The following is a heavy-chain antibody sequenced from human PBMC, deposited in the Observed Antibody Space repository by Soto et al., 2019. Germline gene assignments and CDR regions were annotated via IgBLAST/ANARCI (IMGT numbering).Heavy chain of an antibody. Sequence: SVKVSFKASGGTFSSYAVSWVRQAPGQGLEWMGGIIPIFGTANYAQKFQGRVTITADESTSTAYMELSSLRSEDTAVYYCARLDYYDSSGYYLSYYAMDVWGQGTTVTVSS. CDR2: IIPIFGTA. J-gene: IGHJ6*02. V-gene: IGHV1-69*13. D-gene: IGHD3-22*01. CDR1: GGTFSSYA. CDR3: ARLDYYDSSGYYLSYYAMDV.